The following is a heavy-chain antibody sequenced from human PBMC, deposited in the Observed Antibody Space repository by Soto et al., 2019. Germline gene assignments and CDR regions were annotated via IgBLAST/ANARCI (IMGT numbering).Heavy chain of an antibody. CDR2: IYYSGRT. D-gene: IGHD6-13*01. Sequence: SETLSLTCAVSGGSISSSNWWSWVRQHPGKGLEWIGYIYYSGRTYYNPSLKSRVTISVDTSKNQFSLKLSSVTAADTAVYYCARVFSDSSSFFDPWGQGTLVTVS. V-gene: IGHV4-31*11. CDR1: GGSISSSNW. J-gene: IGHJ5*02. CDR3: ARVFSDSSSFFDP.